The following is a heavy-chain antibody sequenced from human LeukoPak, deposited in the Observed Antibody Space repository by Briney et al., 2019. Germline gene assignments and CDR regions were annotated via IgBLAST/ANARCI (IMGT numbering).Heavy chain of an antibody. J-gene: IGHJ4*02. D-gene: IGHD3-22*01. Sequence: SQTLSLTCTVSGGSISSGSYYWSWIRQPAGKRLEWIGHIYRSGSTNYNPSLKSRVTISVDTSKNQFSLKLSSVTAADTAVYYCARETYYYDSSGYYYFDYWGQGTLVTVSS. CDR2: IYRSGST. CDR1: GGSISSGSYY. V-gene: IGHV4-61*09. CDR3: ARETYYYDSSGYYYFDY.